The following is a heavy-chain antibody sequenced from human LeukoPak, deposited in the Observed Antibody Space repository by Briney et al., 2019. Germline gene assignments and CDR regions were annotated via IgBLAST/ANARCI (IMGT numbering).Heavy chain of an antibody. Sequence: SVKVSCKASGGTFSSYAISWVRQAPGQGLEWMGGIIPIFGTANYAQKFQGRVTITADESTSTAYMELSSLRSEDTAVYYCARGRYCSSTSCSYTYYYYYYMDVWGKGTTVTISS. CDR1: GGTFSSYA. CDR2: IIPIFGTA. J-gene: IGHJ6*03. V-gene: IGHV1-69*13. D-gene: IGHD2-2*01. CDR3: ARGRYCSSTSCSYTYYYYYYMDV.